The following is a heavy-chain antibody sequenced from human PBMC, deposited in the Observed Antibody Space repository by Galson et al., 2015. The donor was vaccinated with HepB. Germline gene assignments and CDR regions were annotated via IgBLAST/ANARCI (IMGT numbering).Heavy chain of an antibody. J-gene: IGHJ4*02. D-gene: IGHD5-24*01. V-gene: IGHV1-18*01. CDR2: INPSNGNT. CDR1: RYTFTQLG. Sequence: SAKDSCKVYRYTFTQLGISWVRQAPGQGLEWMGWINPSNGNTNYAQKFQGRVIMTTDTPTSTAYMELRSLRSDDTAVYYCARGGMATIGGPTFDYWGQGTLVTVSP. CDR3: ARGGMATIGGPTFDY.